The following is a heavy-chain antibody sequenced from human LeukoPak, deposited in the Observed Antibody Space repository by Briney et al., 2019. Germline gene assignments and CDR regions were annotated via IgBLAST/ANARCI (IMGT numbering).Heavy chain of an antibody. J-gene: IGHJ5*02. CDR1: GYTFSSYA. V-gene: IGHV3-23*01. D-gene: IGHD3-10*01. Sequence: PGGSLRLSCAASGYTFSSYAMSWVRQAPGKGLEWVSAISGSGGSTYYADSVKGRFTISRDNSKNTLYLQMNSLRAEDTAVYYCAKAYHENGRTMVRGPLNWFDPWGQGTLVTVSS. CDR3: AKAYHENGRTMVRGPLNWFDP. CDR2: ISGSGGST.